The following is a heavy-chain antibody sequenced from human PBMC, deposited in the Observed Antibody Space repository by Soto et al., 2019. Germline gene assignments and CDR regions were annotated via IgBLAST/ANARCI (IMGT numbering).Heavy chain of an antibody. CDR2: IRSKAYGGTT. D-gene: IGHD3-10*01. V-gene: IGHV3-49*03. CDR3: TREDYGSGSYVLNLYYYYYYYGMDV. CDR1: GFTFGDYA. Sequence: PGGSLRLSGTAAGFTFGDYAMSWFRQAPGKGLEWVGFIRSKAYGGTTEYAASVKGRFTISRDDSKSIAYLQMNSLKTEDTAVYYCTREDYGSGSYVLNLYYYYYYYGMDVWGQGTTVTVSS. J-gene: IGHJ6*02.